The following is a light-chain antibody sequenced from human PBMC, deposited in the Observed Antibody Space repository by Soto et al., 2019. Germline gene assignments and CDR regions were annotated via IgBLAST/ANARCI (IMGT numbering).Light chain of an antibody. V-gene: IGKV3-11*01. CDR3: QQYGGVPYT. J-gene: IGKJ2*01. CDR2: DAS. CDR1: QSVSSY. Sequence: EIVVTQSPATLSLSPGERATLSCRASQSVSSYLAWYQQKPGQAPRLLIYDASNRATGIPARFSGSGSGTDFTLTISSLEPEDFAIYYCQQYGGVPYTFGQGTKLEIK.